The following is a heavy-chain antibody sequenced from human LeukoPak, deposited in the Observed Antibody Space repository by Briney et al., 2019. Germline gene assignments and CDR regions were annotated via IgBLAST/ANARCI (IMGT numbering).Heavy chain of an antibody. J-gene: IGHJ6*03. CDR1: GFTFSSYS. V-gene: IGHV3-48*01. CDR2: ISSSSSTI. Sequence: GGSLRLSCAASGFTFSSYSMNWVRQAPGKGLEWVSYISSSSSTIYYADSVKGRFTISRDNAKNSLYLQMNSLRAEDTAVYYCAREARSSGGPESKFYYYYYMDVWGKGTTVTVSS. CDR3: AREARSSGGPESKFYYYYYMDV. D-gene: IGHD6-19*01.